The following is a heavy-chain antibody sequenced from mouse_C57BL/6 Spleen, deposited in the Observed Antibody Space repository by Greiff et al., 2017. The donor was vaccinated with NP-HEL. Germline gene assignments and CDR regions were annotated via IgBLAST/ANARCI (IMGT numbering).Heavy chain of an antibody. CDR2: ISGGGGNT. V-gene: IGHV5-9*01. J-gene: IGHJ1*03. CDR3: ARHIDV. CDR1: GFTFSSYT. Sequence: DVQLVESGGGLVKPGGSLKLSCAASGFTFSSYTMSWVRQTPEKRLEWVATISGGGGNTYYPDSVKGRFTISRDNAKNTLYLQMSSLRSEDTALYYCARHIDVWGTGTTVTVSS.